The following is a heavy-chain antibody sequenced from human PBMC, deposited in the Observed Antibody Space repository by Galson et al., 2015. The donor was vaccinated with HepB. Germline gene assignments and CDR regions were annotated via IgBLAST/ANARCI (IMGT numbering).Heavy chain of an antibody. V-gene: IGHV1-2*04. D-gene: IGHD1/OR15-1a*01. CDR1: GYTFTGYY. Sequence: SVKVSCKASGYTFTGYYMHWVRQAPGQGLEWMGWINPNSGGTNYAQKFQGWVTMTRDTSISTAYMELSRLRSDDTAVYYCARAGVNWNKRYTFDIWGQGTMVTVSS. J-gene: IGHJ3*02. CDR2: INPNSGGT. CDR3: ARAGVNWNKRYTFDI.